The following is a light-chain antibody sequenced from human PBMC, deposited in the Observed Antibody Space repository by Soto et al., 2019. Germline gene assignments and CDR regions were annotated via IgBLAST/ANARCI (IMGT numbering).Light chain of an antibody. CDR3: QQSYSTPYT. CDR2: AAS. Sequence: DIQVTQSPSSMSASVGDRVTITCRASQSISSYLNWYQQKPGKAPKLLIYAASSLQSRVPSRFSGSGSGTDFTLTISSLQPEDFATYYCQQSYSTPYTFGQGTKLEIK. J-gene: IGKJ2*01. V-gene: IGKV1-39*01. CDR1: QSISSY.